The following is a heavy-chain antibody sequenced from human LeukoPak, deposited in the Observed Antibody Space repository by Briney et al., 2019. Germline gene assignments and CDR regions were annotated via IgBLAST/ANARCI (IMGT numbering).Heavy chain of an antibody. V-gene: IGHV3-43*01. Sequence: HAGGSLRLSCAASGFTFSSHWMYWVRQAPGKGLEWVSLISWDGSSIYYTDSVKGRFTISRDNSKNSLYVQMNSLRTEDTALYYCAKDTGEYYFDYWGQGTLVTVSS. J-gene: IGHJ4*02. CDR2: ISWDGSSI. D-gene: IGHD1-14*01. CDR3: AKDTGEYYFDY. CDR1: GFTFSSHW.